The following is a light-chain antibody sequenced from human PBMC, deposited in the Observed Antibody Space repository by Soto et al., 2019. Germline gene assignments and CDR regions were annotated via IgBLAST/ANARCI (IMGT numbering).Light chain of an antibody. Sequence: QSVLTQPPSASGAPGQRVTISCSGSSSNVGSNTVSWYQQFPGTAPKLLIHSNNKRPSGVPDRFSGSKSGTSASLAISGLQSEDEADYYCAAWDDSLNASVFGGGTNVTAL. CDR2: SNN. J-gene: IGLJ1*01. CDR1: SSNVGSNT. CDR3: AAWDDSLNASV. V-gene: IGLV1-44*01.